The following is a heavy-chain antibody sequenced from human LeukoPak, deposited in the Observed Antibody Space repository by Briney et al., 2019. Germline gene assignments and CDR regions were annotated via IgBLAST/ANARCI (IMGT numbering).Heavy chain of an antibody. CDR1: GFTFSSYA. D-gene: IGHD3-9*01. J-gene: IGHJ4*02. V-gene: IGHV3-30*04. CDR3: ARSPRYFEWFFDY. CDR2: ISYDGSNK. Sequence: PGRSLRLSCAASGFTFSSYAMHWVRQAPGKGLEWVAVISYDGSNKYYADSVKGRFTISRDNSKNTLYLQMNSLRAEDTAVYYCARSPRYFEWFFDYWGQGTLVTVSS.